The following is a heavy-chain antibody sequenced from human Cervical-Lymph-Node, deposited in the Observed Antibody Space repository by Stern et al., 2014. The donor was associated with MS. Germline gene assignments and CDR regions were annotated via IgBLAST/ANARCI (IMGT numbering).Heavy chain of an antibody. CDR2: ITNVGST. CDR1: GFTVSRDY. CDR3: ARDTSSPERSDW. V-gene: IGHV3-53*01. Sequence: VQLVQSGGGVIQPGGSLRLSFTASGFTVSRDYMTWVRQAPGKALEWVSLITNVGSTFYTDSVKGRFTISRDDSKNTVYLHMTSLRAEDTAMYYCARDTSSPERSDWWGQGTLVTVSS. D-gene: IGHD1-1*01. J-gene: IGHJ4*02.